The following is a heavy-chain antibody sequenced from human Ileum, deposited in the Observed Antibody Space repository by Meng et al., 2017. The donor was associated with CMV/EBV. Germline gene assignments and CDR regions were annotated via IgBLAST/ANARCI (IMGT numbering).Heavy chain of an antibody. CDR2: TYYRAKWYN. V-gene: IGHV6-1*01. Sequence: QTLSPTCAISGARVSSNSAAWNWIRQSPSSGLEWLGRTYYRAKWYNDYAVSVKSRITINPDTSKNQFSLQQNSVTPEDTAVYYCARYVYGHYYFDYWGQGTLVTVSS. D-gene: IGHD3-10*02. CDR3: ARYVYGHYYFDY. CDR1: GARVSSNSAA. J-gene: IGHJ4*02.